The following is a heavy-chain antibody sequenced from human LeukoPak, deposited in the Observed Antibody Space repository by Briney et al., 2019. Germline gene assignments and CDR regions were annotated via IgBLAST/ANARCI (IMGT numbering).Heavy chain of an antibody. CDR1: GLTFSNAW. V-gene: IGHV3-21*01. CDR3: ARDIFTAA. J-gene: IGHJ5*02. CDR2: ISSSSSYI. Sequence: GGSLRLSCAASGLTFSNAWMSWVRQAPGKGLEWVSSISSSSSYIYYADSVKGRFTISRDNAKNSLYLQMNSLRAEDTAVYYCARDIFTAAWGQGTLVTVSS. D-gene: IGHD3-3*01.